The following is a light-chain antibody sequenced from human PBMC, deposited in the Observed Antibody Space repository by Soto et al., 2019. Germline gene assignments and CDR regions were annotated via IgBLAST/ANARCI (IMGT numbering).Light chain of an antibody. CDR3: QHYNSYSEA. J-gene: IGKJ1*01. V-gene: IGKV1-39*01. CDR1: QSISSY. CDR2: AAS. Sequence: DIQMPQFPCSLSSSVGHRVTITCRASQSISSYLNWYQQKPGKAPKLLIYAASSLQSGVPSRFSGSGSGTEFTLTISSLQPDDFATYYCQHYNSYSEAFGQGTKVDIK.